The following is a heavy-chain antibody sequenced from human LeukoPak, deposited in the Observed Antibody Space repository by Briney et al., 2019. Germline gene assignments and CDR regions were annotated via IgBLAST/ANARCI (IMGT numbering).Heavy chain of an antibody. CDR1: GFTSDDYG. Sequence: PGGSLRLSCAASGFTSDDYGMSWVRQAPGKGLEWVSGINWNGGSTGYADSVKGRFTISRDNAKNSLYLQMNSLRAEDTALYYCARDRTIFGVVMIDYWGQGTLVTVSS. CDR3: ARDRTIFGVVMIDY. V-gene: IGHV3-20*04. CDR2: INWNGGST. J-gene: IGHJ4*02. D-gene: IGHD3-3*01.